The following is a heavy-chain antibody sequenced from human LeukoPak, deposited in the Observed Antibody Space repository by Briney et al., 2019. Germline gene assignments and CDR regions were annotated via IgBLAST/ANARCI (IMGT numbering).Heavy chain of an antibody. D-gene: IGHD2-21*02. CDR1: GGSISSGDYY. J-gene: IGHJ4*02. V-gene: IGHV4-61*02. CDR2: IYTSGST. Sequence: SETLSLTCTVSGGSISSGDYYWSWIRQPAGKGLEWIGRIYTSGSTNYNPSLKSRVTMSVDTSKNQFSLKLSSVTAADTAVYYCARAIGVTAKYYFDYWGQGTLVTVSS. CDR3: ARAIGVTAKYYFDY.